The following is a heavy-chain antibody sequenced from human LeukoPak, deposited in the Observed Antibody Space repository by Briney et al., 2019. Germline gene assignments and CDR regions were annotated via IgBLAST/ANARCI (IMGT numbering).Heavy chain of an antibody. Sequence: TTGGSLRLSCAASGFTFGSYSMNWVRQAPGKGLEWVSSISSSSSYIYYADSVKGRFTISRDNAKNSLYLQMNSLRAEDTAVYYCARDASWDIVVVPAAIPTRSDYWGQGTLVTVSS. J-gene: IGHJ4*02. V-gene: IGHV3-21*01. CDR3: ARDASWDIVVVPAAIPTRSDY. D-gene: IGHD2-2*01. CDR2: ISSSSSYI. CDR1: GFTFGSYS.